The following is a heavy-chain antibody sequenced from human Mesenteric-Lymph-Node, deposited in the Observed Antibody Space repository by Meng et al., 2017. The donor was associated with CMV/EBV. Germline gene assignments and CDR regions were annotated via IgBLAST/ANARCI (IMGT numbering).Heavy chain of an antibody. J-gene: IGHJ6*02. Sequence: ESLKISCAASGFTFSSYWMSWVRQPPGKGLEWIGEIYHSGSTNYNPSLKSRVTISVDKSKNQFSLKLSSVTAADTAVYYCARGEYCSSTSCWGYYYGMDVWGQGTTVTVSS. CDR3: ARGEYCSSTSCWGYYYGMDV. V-gene: IGHV4/OR15-8*01. D-gene: IGHD2-2*01. CDR2: IYHSGST. CDR1: GFTFSSYW.